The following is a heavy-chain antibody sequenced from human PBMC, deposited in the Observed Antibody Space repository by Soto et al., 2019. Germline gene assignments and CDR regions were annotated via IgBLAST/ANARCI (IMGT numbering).Heavy chain of an antibody. CDR1: GGSISSYY. V-gene: IGHV4-59*01. CDR3: ARETGYYYYYMDV. J-gene: IGHJ6*03. CDR2: IYYGGST. Sequence: SETLSLTCTVSGGSISSYYWSWIRQPPGKGLEWIGYIYYGGSTNYNPSLKSRVTISVDTSKNQFSLKLSSVTAADTAVYYCARETGYYYYYMDVWGKGTTVTVSS.